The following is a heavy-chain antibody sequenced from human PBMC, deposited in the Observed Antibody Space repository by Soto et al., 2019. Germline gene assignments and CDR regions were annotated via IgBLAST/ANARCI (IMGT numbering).Heavy chain of an antibody. D-gene: IGHD3-22*01. CDR1: GFTFSSYA. V-gene: IGHV3-23*01. Sequence: SLRLSCAASGFTFSSYARSWVRQAPGKGLEWVSALSGSGISTYYADTVKGRFTISRDNSRNTLYLQMNSLRAEDTAVYYCATSYDSSGYDYWGQGTLVTVSS. J-gene: IGHJ4*02. CDR2: LSGSGIST. CDR3: ATSYDSSGYDY.